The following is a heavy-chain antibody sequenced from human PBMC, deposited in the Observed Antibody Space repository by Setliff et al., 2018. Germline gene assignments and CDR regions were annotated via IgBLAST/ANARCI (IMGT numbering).Heavy chain of an antibody. CDR3: TMSVDASKNQVSLKVTSVTAEDTAVYYCAKVDIDYIMTRDNTWQYIFYMDV. D-gene: IGHD2-21*01. CDR1: GFAFVGVE. Sequence: PGGSLRLSCAASGFAFVGVEIHWVRQASGKGLEWVGRIRNKFNSLATQYGESFKGRFTISRDDSKNTAYLQMRSTYNNPSLESRVTMSVDASKNQVSLKVTSVTAEDTAVYYCAKVDIDYIMTRDNTWQYIFYMDVWGRGTTVTVSS. V-gene: IGHV3-73*01. CDR2: IRNKFNSLAT. J-gene: IGHJ6*03.